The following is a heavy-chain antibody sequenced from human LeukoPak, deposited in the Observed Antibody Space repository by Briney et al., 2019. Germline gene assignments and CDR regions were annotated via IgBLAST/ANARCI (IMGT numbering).Heavy chain of an antibody. J-gene: IGHJ4*02. CDR1: GGTFSSYA. Sequence: VASVKVSCKASGGTFSSYAISWVRQAPGQGLEWMGGIIPIFGTASYAQKFQGRVTITADESTSTAYMELSSLRSEDTAVYYCARLDRDYFDYWGQGTLVTVSS. CDR2: IIPIFGTA. D-gene: IGHD3-22*01. CDR3: ARLDRDYFDY. V-gene: IGHV1-69*01.